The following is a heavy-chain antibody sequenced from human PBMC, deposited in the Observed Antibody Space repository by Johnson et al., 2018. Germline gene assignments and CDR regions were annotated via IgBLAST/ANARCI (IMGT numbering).Heavy chain of an antibody. CDR1: GYTFTSYD. CDR3: ASTTTTWEDAFDI. J-gene: IGHJ3*02. Sequence: VRLVESGAEVKKPGASVKVSCKASGYTFTSYDINWVRQAPGQGLEWMGWMNPNSGNTGYAQKFQGRVTMTRNTSISTAYMGLSSLRSEDTAVYYCASTTTTWEDAFDIWGQGTMVTVSS. CDR2: MNPNSGNT. D-gene: IGHD1-1*01. V-gene: IGHV1-8*01.